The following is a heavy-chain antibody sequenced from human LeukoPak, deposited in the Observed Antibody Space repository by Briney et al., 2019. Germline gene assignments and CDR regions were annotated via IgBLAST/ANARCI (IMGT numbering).Heavy chain of an antibody. V-gene: IGHV1-69*06. J-gene: IGHJ4*02. CDR3: AREVPAAHKYFDY. D-gene: IGHD2-2*01. CDR1: GYTFTSYY. Sequence: GASVKVSCKASGYTFTSYYMHWVRQAPGQGLEWMGGIIPIFGTANYAQKFQGRVTITADKSTSTAYMELSSLRSEDTAVYYCAREVPAAHKYFDYWGQGTLVTVSS. CDR2: IIPIFGTA.